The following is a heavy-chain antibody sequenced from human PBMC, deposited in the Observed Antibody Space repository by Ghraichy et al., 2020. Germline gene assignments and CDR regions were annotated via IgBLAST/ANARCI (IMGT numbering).Heavy chain of an antibody. V-gene: IGHV4-59*01. Sequence: SETLSLTCTVSGGSISSYYWSWIRQPPGKGLEWIGYIYYSGSTNYNPSLKSRVTISVDTSKNQFSLKLSSVTAADTAVYYCARVDSSGWYGSYWYFDLWGRGTLVTVSS. CDR2: IYYSGST. CDR3: ARVDSSGWYGSYWYFDL. D-gene: IGHD6-19*01. CDR1: GGSISSYY. J-gene: IGHJ2*01.